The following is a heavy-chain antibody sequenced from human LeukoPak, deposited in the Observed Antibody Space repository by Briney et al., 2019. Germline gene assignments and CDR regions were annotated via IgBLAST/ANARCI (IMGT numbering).Heavy chain of an antibody. Sequence: GGSLRLSCAASGFTFSSYAMHWVRQAPGKGLEWVAVISYDGSNEYYADSVKGRFTISRDNSKNTLYLQMNSLRAEDTAVYYCARGATIAFDIWGQGTMVTVSS. V-gene: IGHV3-30-3*01. J-gene: IGHJ3*02. D-gene: IGHD5-12*01. CDR3: ARGATIAFDI. CDR2: ISYDGSNE. CDR1: GFTFSSYA.